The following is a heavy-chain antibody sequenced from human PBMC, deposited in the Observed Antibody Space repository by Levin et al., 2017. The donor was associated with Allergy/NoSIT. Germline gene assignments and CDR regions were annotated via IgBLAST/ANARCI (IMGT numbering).Heavy chain of an antibody. D-gene: IGHD3-10*01. CDR1: GFTFSSYA. J-gene: IGHJ4*02. V-gene: IGHV3-30-3*01. CDR2: ISYDGSNK. Sequence: GGSLRLSCAASGFTFSSYAMHWVRQAPGKGLEWVAVISYDGSNKYYADSVKGRFTISRDNSKNTLYLQMNSLRAEDTAVYYCARDFGSGSYLAFGYWGQGTLVTVSS. CDR3: ARDFGSGSYLAFGY.